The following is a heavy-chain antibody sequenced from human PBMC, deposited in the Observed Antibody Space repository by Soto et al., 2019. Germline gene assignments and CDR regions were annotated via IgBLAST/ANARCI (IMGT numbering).Heavy chain of an antibody. CDR2: ISWNSGSI. V-gene: IGHV3-9*01. Sequence: PGGSLRLSCAASGFTFDDYAMHWVRQAPGKGLEWVSGISWNSGSIGYADSVKGRFTISRDNAKNSLYLQMNSLRAEDTALYYCAKDQKRYYYYMDVWGKGTTVTSP. J-gene: IGHJ6*03. CDR1: GFTFDDYA. CDR3: AKDQKRYYYYMDV.